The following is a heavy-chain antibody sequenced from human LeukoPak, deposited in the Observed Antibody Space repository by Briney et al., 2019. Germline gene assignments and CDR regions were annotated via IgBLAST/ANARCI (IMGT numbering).Heavy chain of an antibody. J-gene: IGHJ3*02. CDR2: TYYRSKWYN. CDR3: ARGPLGLAAAPDAFDI. V-gene: IGHV6-1*01. D-gene: IGHD6-19*01. CDR1: GDSVSSNSAA. Sequence: SQTLSLTCAISGDSVSSNSAAWYWIRQSPSRGLEWLGRTYYRSKWYNDYAVSVKSRITINPDTSKNQFSLQLNSVTPEDTAVYYCARGPLGLAAAPDAFDIWGQGTMVTVSS.